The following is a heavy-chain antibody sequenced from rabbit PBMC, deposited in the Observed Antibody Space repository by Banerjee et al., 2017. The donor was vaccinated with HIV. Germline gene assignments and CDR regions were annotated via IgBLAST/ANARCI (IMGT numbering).Heavy chain of an antibody. Sequence: QSLEESGGDLVKPGASLTLSCTASGFSFSSSSYMCWVRQAPGKGLEWIACIYAGGSGSTYYTSWAKGRFTISKTSSTTVTLQMTSLTAADTAIYFCARSSHGASIIYDAFDPWGPGTLVTVS. CDR2: IYAGGSGST. J-gene: IGHJ2*01. CDR1: GFSFSSSSY. V-gene: IGHV1S40*01. D-gene: IGHD2-1*01. CDR3: ARSSHGASIIYDAFDP.